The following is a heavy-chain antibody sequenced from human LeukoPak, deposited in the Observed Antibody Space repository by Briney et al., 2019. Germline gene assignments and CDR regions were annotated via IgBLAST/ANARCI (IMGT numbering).Heavy chain of an antibody. V-gene: IGHV3-21*01. J-gene: IGHJ4*02. CDR2: ISSSSTYI. Sequence: PGGSLRLSCAASGFSFSTYYVHWVRQAPGKGLEWVSCISSSSTYIYYADSVRGRFAISRDNAKNSLYLQMNSLRAEDTAVYYCAREYHGSFDYWGQGGLVTVSS. D-gene: IGHD2-2*01. CDR1: GFSFSTYY. CDR3: AREYHGSFDY.